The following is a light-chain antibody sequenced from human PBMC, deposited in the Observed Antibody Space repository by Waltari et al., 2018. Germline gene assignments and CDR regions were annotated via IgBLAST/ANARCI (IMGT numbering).Light chain of an antibody. V-gene: IGKV3-20*01. CDR2: DTS. CDR1: QHVGRS. J-gene: IGKJ1*01. CDR3: QHNVRLPVT. Sequence: IVLTQSPGTLSLSPGESATLSCRASQHVGRSLAWYQQKPGKAPRLLIYDTSTRATGIPDRFSGSGSGTDFSLSIARLEPEDFAVYYCQHNVRLPVTFGQGTKVEI.